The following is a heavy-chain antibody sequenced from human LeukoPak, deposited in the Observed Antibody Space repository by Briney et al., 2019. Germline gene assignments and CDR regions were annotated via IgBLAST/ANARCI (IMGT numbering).Heavy chain of an antibody. J-gene: IGHJ5*02. CDR1: GFTVSSNY. CDR3: ARVEPPAGWFDP. V-gene: IGHV3-53*01. D-gene: IGHD6-25*01. Sequence: GGSLRLSCAASGFTVSSNYMSWVRQAPGKGLEWVSVIYSGGSTYYADSVKGRFTISRDNSKSTLYLQMNSLRAEDTAVYYCARVEPPAGWFDPWGQGTLVTVSS. CDR2: IYSGGST.